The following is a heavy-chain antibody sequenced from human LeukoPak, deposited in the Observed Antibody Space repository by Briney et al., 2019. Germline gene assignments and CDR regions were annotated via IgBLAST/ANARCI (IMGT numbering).Heavy chain of an antibody. CDR2: INPNSGGT. J-gene: IGHJ4*02. D-gene: IGHD3-22*01. V-gene: IGHV1-2*02. Sequence: GASVKVSCKASGYTFTGYSMHWVRQAPGQGLEWMGWINPNSGGTNYAQNFQGRVTMTRDTSISTAYMELSRLRFDDTAVYYCARGYFDTSGYHNLGLDYWGQGTLVTVSS. CDR3: ARGYFDTSGYHNLGLDY. CDR1: GYTFTGYS.